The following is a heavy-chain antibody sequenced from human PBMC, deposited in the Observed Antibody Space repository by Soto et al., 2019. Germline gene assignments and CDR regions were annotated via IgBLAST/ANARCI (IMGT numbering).Heavy chain of an antibody. Sequence: EVQLLESGGGLVQPGGSLRLSCAASGFTFSSYAMSWVRQAPGKGLEWVSSISSSSSYIYYADSVKGRFTISRDNAKNSLYLQMNSLRAEDTAVYYCARPRTYYYDSSGYYRGYYGMDVWGQGTTVTVSS. CDR3: ARPRTYYYDSSGYYRGYYGMDV. CDR2: ISSSSSYI. D-gene: IGHD3-22*01. V-gene: IGHV3-21*01. J-gene: IGHJ6*02. CDR1: GFTFSSYA.